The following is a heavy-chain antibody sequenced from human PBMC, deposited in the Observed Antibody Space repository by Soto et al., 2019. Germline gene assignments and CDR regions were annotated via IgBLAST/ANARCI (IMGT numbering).Heavy chain of an antibody. D-gene: IGHD2-21*01. CDR3: ARENYYSLDY. Sequence: SETLSLTFTVSSGSISRYNWNWVRQRPGNGLEWIGFINYSGSTHYIPSRKSRVTISLDTSKNQFYLKLNSVTAADTAVYYCARENYYSLDYFGPGNRVTFAS. J-gene: IGHJ4*02. CDR1: SGSISRYN. CDR2: INYSGST. V-gene: IGHV4-59*01.